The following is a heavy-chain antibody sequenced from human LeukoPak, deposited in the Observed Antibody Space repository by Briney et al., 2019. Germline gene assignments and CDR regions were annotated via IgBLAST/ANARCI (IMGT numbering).Heavy chain of an antibody. J-gene: IGHJ4*02. CDR2: IWYDGSSE. D-gene: IGHD3-16*02. V-gene: IGHV3-33*01. Sequence: GGSLRLSCAASGFTFSNFDMHWVRQAPGKGLEWVALIWYDGSSEYYADSVKGRFTISRDNSKNTLYLQMNSLRAEDTAVYYCARDHTSDDYLWGGYRHGDYFDYWGQGSLVTVSS. CDR3: ARDHTSDDYLWGGYRHGDYFDY. CDR1: GFTFSNFD.